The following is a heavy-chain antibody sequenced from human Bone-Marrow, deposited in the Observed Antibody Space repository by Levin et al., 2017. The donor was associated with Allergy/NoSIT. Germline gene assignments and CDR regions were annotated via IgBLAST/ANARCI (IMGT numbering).Heavy chain of an antibody. CDR3: AKDKARTRYLES. Sequence: PGGSLRLSCAASGFSFKSHGMIWVRQAPGKGLEWVALISYDGTNEYYGDSVKGRFTISRDNSNNTLFLQMSSLRTEDTAMYFCAKDKARTRYLESWGQGTLVTVSS. CDR2: ISYDGTNE. D-gene: IGHD1-14*01. J-gene: IGHJ4*02. V-gene: IGHV3-30*18. CDR1: GFSFKSHG.